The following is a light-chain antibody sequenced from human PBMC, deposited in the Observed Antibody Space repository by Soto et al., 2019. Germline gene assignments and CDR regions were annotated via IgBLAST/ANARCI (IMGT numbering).Light chain of an antibody. J-gene: IGKJ4*01. CDR3: QQYNEWPLT. CDR2: SAS. CDR1: LSISNN. V-gene: IGKV3-15*01. Sequence: VMTQSAATLSVYPGERATLSCRASLSISNNLAWYQQKPGQAPMLLIYSASTRATAIPARFSGSASGTEFTLTISSLQSEDFAVYYCQQYNEWPLTFGGGTKVETK.